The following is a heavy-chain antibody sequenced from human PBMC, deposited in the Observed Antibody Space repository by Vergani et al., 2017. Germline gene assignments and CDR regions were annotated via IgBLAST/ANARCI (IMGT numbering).Heavy chain of an antibody. V-gene: IGHV1-18*01. Sequence: QVQLVQSGAEVKQPGASVKVSCKASGYTFTSYGISWVRQAPGQGLEWMGWISAYNGNTNYAQKLQGRVTMTTDTSTSQAYMELRRLRSDDTAVYYCARGRPYYYDSSGYYMGGDGDAFDIWGQGTMVTVSS. CDR2: ISAYNGNT. J-gene: IGHJ3*02. D-gene: IGHD3-22*01. CDR3: ARGRPYYYDSSGYYMGGDGDAFDI. CDR1: GYTFTSYG.